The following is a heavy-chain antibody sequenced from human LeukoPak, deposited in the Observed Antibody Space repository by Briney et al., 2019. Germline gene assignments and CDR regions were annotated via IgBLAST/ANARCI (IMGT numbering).Heavy chain of an antibody. Sequence: GASVKVSCKASGYTFTDYYINWVRQAPGQGLEWMGWINPNSGDTNYAQKFQDRVTMTRDTSISTAYMELSRLRSDDTAVYYCARDPSGWYIYWGQGTLVTVSS. CDR2: INPNSGDT. CDR1: GYTFTDYY. D-gene: IGHD6-19*01. V-gene: IGHV1-2*02. J-gene: IGHJ4*02. CDR3: ARDPSGWYIY.